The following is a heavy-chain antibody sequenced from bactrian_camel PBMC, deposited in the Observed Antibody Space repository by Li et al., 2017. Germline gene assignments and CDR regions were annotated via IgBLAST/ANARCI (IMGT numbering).Heavy chain of an antibody. D-gene: IGHD5*01. CDR1: GYTFSDYC. J-gene: IGHJ4*01. Sequence: HVQLVESGGGSVQAGGSLRLSCAASGYTFSDYCMAWFRQAPGKEREGVAAIEDDGSTYYADSVKGRFTISEDNAKNTMYLQMNSLKPEDTAMYYCAAAGPSWHGAPCSTTTDYWVDYWGQGTQVTVSS. CDR3: AAAGPSWHGAPCSTTTDYWVDY. CDR2: IEDDGST. V-gene: IGHV3S1*01.